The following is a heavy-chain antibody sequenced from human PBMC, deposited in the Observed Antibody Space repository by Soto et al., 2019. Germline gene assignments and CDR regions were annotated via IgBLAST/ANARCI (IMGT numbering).Heavy chain of an antibody. CDR1: GYRFSSYW. J-gene: IGHJ5*02. D-gene: IGHD2-2*01. CDR3: ARGYCSSISCYRRWFDP. CDR2: IYPGDSDT. Sequence: PGESLKISCKGSGYRFSSYWIGWVRQRPEKGLEWMGIIYPGDSDTRYSPSFQGQVTISADRSISTAYLQWSSLKASDTAMYYCARGYCSSISCYRRWFDPWGQGTLVTVSS. V-gene: IGHV5-51*01.